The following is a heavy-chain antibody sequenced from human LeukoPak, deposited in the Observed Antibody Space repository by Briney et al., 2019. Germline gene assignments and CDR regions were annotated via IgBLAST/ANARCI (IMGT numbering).Heavy chain of an antibody. CDR3: ARANRWFGGYYYYMDV. V-gene: IGHV4-59*10. D-gene: IGHD3-10*01. J-gene: IGHJ6*03. CDR2: IYTSGST. Sequence: KPSETLSLTCAVYGGSFSGYYWSWIRQPPGKGLEWIGRIYTSGSTNYNPSLKSRVTISVDTSKNQFSLKLSSVTAVDTAVYYCARANRWFGGYYYYMDVWGKGTTVTVSS. CDR1: GGSFSGYY.